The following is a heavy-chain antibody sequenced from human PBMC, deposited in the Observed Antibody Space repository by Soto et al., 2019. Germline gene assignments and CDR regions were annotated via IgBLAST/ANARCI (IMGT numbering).Heavy chain of an antibody. J-gene: IGHJ4*02. CDR3: ARDRTEGAVVRRYYFDY. CDR1: GGSISSGDYY. CDR2: IYYSGST. V-gene: IGHV4-30-4*01. Sequence: QVQLQESGPGLVKPSQTLSLTCTVSGGSISSGDYYWSWIRQPPGKGLEWIGYIYYSGSTYYNPSLKSRVTISVDTSKNQFSLKLSSVTAADTAVYYCARDRTEGAVVRRYYFDYWGQGTLVTVSS. D-gene: IGHD2-15*01.